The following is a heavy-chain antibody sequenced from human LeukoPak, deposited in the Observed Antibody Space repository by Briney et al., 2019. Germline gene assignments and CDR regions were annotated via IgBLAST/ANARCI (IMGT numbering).Heavy chain of an antibody. V-gene: IGHV4-34*01. CDR1: GGSFRGYY. Sequence: SETLSLTCAVYGGSFRGYYWSWIRQPPGKGLEWIGEINHSGRTNYNPSRKSRVTISVDTSKNQFSLKLSSVTAADTAVYYCARAYDYGESGDAFDIWGQGTMVTVSS. CDR2: INHSGRT. D-gene: IGHD4-17*01. J-gene: IGHJ3*02. CDR3: ARAYDYGESGDAFDI.